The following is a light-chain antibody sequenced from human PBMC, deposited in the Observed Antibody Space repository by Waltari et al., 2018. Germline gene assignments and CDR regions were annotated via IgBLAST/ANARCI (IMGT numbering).Light chain of an antibody. Sequence: EIVLTQSPATLSLSPGERATLSCRASQSVSSYLAWYQQKPGQAPRLRIYDASNRATGIPARFSGSGSGTDFTLTISSLEPEDFAVYYCSGAFGQGTKVEIK. J-gene: IGKJ1*01. CDR2: DAS. CDR1: QSVSSY. CDR3: SGA. V-gene: IGKV3-11*01.